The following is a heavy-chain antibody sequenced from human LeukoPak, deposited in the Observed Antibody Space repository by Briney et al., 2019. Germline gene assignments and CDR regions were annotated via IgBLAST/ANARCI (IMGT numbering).Heavy chain of an antibody. CDR2: ISYDGSNK. D-gene: IGHD6-19*01. CDR1: GFTFSSYV. CDR3: AKGSVAGTIQSAFDI. V-gene: IGHV3-30*18. J-gene: IGHJ3*02. Sequence: GGSLRLSCAASGFTFSSYVMHWVRQAPGKGLEWVAIISYDGSNKYYADSVKGRFTISRDNSKNTLYLQMNSLRAEDTAVYYCAKGSVAGTIQSAFDIWGQGTMVTVSS.